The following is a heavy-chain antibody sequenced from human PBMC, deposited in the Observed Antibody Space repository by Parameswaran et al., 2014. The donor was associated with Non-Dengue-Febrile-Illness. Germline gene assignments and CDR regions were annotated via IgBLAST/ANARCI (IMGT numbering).Heavy chain of an antibody. CDR2: ITAYNGNT. Sequence: ASVKVSCKASGYSFSSYGISWVRQAPGQGLEWVGWITAYNGNTIYAQKLQGRVTMTTDTSTSTVYMELRSLKSDDSAVYYCARGKVGGSFDYWGQGTLVTVSS. D-gene: IGHD1-26*01. CDR3: ARGKVGGSFDY. J-gene: IGHJ4*02. V-gene: IGHV1-18*01. CDR1: GYSFSSYG.